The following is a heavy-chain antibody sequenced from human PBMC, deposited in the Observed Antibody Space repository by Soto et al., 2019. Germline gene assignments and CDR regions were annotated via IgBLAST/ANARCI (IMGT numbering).Heavy chain of an antibody. CDR2: IYYRGNA. CDR3: ARLEGLATISYYFDF. Sequence: PWETLSLTCSVSDDSINSDKYYWGWIRQPPGKGLEWIGGIYYRGNAYYNPSLQTRVTISLDKSKSQFSLKLNSVTAADSAVYFCARLEGLATISYYFDFWGPGALVTVSS. CDR1: DDSINSDKYY. J-gene: IGHJ4*02. D-gene: IGHD3-16*02. V-gene: IGHV4-39*01.